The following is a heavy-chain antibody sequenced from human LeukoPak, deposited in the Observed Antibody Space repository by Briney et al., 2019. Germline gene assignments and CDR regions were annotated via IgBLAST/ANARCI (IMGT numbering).Heavy chain of an antibody. J-gene: IGHJ4*02. CDR2: VPLSGAS. Sequence: SGTLSLTCAVSGGSILTTNWWSWVRQPPGKGLEWIGEVPLSGASNYNPSLKSRVNMSIDKSKNQLSLELTSVTAADTAIYDCTRESGAFSPFGFWGQGTLVTVSS. CDR1: GGSILTTNW. V-gene: IGHV4-4*02. D-gene: IGHD1-26*01. CDR3: TRESGAFSPFGF.